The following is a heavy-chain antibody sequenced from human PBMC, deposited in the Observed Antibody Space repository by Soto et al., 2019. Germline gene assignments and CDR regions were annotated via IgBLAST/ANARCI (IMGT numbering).Heavy chain of an antibody. CDR3: AREVSSSWRTLIGYYYYGMDV. CDR1: GYTFTGYY. Sequence: ASVKVSCKASGYTFTGYYMHWVRQAPGQGREWMGWINPNSGGTNYAQKFQGWVTMTRDTSISTAYMELSRLRSDDTAVYYCAREVSSSWRTLIGYYYYGMDVWGQGXTVTVSS. D-gene: IGHD6-13*01. V-gene: IGHV1-2*04. J-gene: IGHJ6*02. CDR2: INPNSGGT.